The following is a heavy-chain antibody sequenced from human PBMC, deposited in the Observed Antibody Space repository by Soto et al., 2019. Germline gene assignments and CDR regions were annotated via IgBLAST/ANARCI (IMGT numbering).Heavy chain of an antibody. CDR1: GFTFDDYA. J-gene: IGHJ5*02. CDR3: AKASSSSGTVYNWFDP. V-gene: IGHV3-9*01. Sequence: EVQLVESGGGLVQPGRSLRLSCAASGFTFDDYAMHWVRQAPGKGLEWVSGISWNSGSRGYADSVKGRFTISRDNAKNSLFLQMNSLRAEDTALYYCAKASSSSGTVYNWFDPWGQGTLFTVSS. D-gene: IGHD6-13*01. CDR2: ISWNSGSR.